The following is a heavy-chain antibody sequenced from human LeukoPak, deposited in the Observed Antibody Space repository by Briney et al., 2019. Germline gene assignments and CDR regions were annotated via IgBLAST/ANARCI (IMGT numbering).Heavy chain of an antibody. Sequence: GGSLRLSCAASGFTFDDYAMHWVRQAPGKGLEWVSGITWNSGSIAYADSVKGRFTISRDNAKNSLYLQMNSLRAEDTASYYCAKDINYDSSGYYRDWGQGTLVTVSS. D-gene: IGHD3-22*01. CDR2: ITWNSGSI. CDR3: AKDINYDSSGYYRD. CDR1: GFTFDDYA. J-gene: IGHJ4*02. V-gene: IGHV3-9*01.